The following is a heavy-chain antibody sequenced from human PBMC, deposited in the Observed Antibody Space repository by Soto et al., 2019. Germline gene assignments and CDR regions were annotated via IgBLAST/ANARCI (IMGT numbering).Heavy chain of an antibody. CDR1: GGAFSSYA. D-gene: IGHD5-12*01. CDR3: ARLGRDGYNFRFPY. V-gene: IGHV1-69*13. Sequence: SVTVFCKASGGAFSSYAISGVRQATGQGLEWMGGIIPIFGTANYAQKFQGRVTITADESTSTAYMELSSLRSEDTAVYYCARLGRDGYNFRFPYWGQGTQVTVSS. J-gene: IGHJ4*02. CDR2: IIPIFGTA.